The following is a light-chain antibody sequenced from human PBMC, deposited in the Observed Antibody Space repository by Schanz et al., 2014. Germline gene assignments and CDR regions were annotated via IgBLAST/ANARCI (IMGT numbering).Light chain of an antibody. J-gene: IGLJ2*01. CDR2: DVS. CDR1: SSDVGGYNY. CDR3: SSSTGSNTLGV. Sequence: QSALTQPASVSGSPGQSITISCTGTSSDVGGYNYVSWYQHHPGKAPKVMIYDVSNRPSGVPDRFSGSKSGNTASLTVSGLQAEDEADYYCSSSTGSNTLGVFGGGTKLTVL. V-gene: IGLV2-14*03.